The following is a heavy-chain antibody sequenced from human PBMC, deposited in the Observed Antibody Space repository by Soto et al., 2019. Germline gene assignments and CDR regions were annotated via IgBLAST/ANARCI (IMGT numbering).Heavy chain of an antibody. J-gene: IGHJ4*02. CDR2: IWYDGSNK. D-gene: IGHD4-17*01. Sequence: GGSLRLSCAASGFTFSSYCMHWVRQAPCKGLEWVAVIWYDGSNKYYADSVKGRFTISRDNSKNTLYLQMNSLRAEDKAVYYCARVFILRDYEGFGYSGQGTLVTVSS. CDR3: ARVFILRDYEGFGY. CDR1: GFTFSSYC. V-gene: IGHV3-33*01.